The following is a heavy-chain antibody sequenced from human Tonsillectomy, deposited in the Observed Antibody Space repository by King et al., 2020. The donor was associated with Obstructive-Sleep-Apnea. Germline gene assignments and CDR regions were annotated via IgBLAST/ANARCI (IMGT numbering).Heavy chain of an antibody. V-gene: IGHV4-4*02. CDR3: ARAEYYYGSGSIPFDY. Sequence: VQLQESGPGLVKPSGTLSLTCAVSGGSISISNWWSWVRQPPGKGLEWIGEIDHSGSTNSNPSLKSRVTISIDKSKNQFSLKLRSVTAADTAVYYCARAEYYYGSGSIPFDYWGQGAQVTVSS. CDR1: GGSISISNW. CDR2: IDHSGST. J-gene: IGHJ4*02. D-gene: IGHD3-10*01.